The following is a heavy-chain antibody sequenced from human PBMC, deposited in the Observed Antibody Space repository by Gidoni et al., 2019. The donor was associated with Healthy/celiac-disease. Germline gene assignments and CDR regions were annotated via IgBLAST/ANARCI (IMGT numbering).Heavy chain of an antibody. D-gene: IGHD3-10*01. CDR3: AKDRFDLPVTAFDY. CDR2: ISGNSGSI. CDR1: GFNFDDYD. J-gene: IGHJ4*02. V-gene: IGHV3-9*01. Sequence: EVQLVASGGGLVQPGRSLRLSGAASGFNFDDYDMHWVRPAPGKGLECVSSISGNSGSIGYADSMKGRFTIARDNAKNSLYLQMNSLRAEDTALYYCAKDRFDLPVTAFDYWGQGTLVTVSS.